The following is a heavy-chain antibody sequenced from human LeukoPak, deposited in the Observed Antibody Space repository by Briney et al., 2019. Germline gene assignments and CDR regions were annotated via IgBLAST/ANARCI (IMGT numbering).Heavy chain of an antibody. CDR1: GFTFSSYS. Sequence: PGGSLRLSCAASGFTFSSYSMNWVRQAPGKGLEWVSSISSSSSYIYYADSVKGRFTISRDNAKNSLYLQMNSLRAEDTAVYYYARDREMATIADYWGQGTLVTVSS. CDR3: ARDREMATIADY. V-gene: IGHV3-21*01. CDR2: ISSSSSYI. J-gene: IGHJ4*02. D-gene: IGHD5-24*01.